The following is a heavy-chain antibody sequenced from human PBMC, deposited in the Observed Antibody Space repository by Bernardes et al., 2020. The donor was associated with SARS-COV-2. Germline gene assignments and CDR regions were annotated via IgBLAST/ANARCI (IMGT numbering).Heavy chain of an antibody. CDR2: IYTSGST. CDR3: ARGIRITIFGVVTHFDY. CDR1: GGSISSGSYY. Sequence: SETLYLTCTVSGGSISSGSYYWSWIRQPAGKGLEWIGRIYTSGSTNYNPSLKSRVTISVDTSKNQFSLKLSSVTAADTAVYYCARGIRITIFGVVTHFDYWGQGTLVTVSS. J-gene: IGHJ4*02. V-gene: IGHV4-61*02. D-gene: IGHD3-3*01.